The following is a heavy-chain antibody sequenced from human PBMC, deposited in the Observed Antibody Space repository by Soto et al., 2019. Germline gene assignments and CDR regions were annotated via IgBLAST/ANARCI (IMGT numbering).Heavy chain of an antibody. V-gene: IGHV4-34*01. Sequence: SETLSLTCAVYGGSFSGYYWSWIRQPPGKGLEWIGEINHSGSTNYNPSLKSRVTISVDTSKNQFSLKLSSVTAADTAVYYCARGYIVVVPAVGTDYCYYYYLMDFCAQGTTV. CDR2: INHSGST. J-gene: IGHJ6*02. CDR3: ARGYIVVVPAVGTDYCYYYYLMDF. CDR1: GGSFSGYY. D-gene: IGHD2-2*01.